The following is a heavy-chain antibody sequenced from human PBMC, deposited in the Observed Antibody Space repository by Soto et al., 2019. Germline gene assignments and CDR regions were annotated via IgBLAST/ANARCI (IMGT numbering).Heavy chain of an antibody. Sequence: QVHLQESGPGLVKPSQTLSLTCTVSCGSITSGGYYWSWIRQHPGTALEWIGYIYYSGSTYYNPSLKRRVTISLDTSKNQFSLKLSSVTAADTAVYYCARTLTGYHPYYFDYWGQVTLVTVSS. CDR1: CGSITSGGYY. CDR3: ARTLTGYHPYYFDY. D-gene: IGHD3-9*01. J-gene: IGHJ4*02. V-gene: IGHV4-31*03. CDR2: IYYSGST.